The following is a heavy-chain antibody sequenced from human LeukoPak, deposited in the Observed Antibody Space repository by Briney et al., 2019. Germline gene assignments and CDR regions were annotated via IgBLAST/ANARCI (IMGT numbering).Heavy chain of an antibody. CDR2: ISAYNGNT. CDR3: ARSSYYYDSSGFGGPYAFDI. Sequence: ASVKVSCKASGGTFSSYGISWVRQAPGQGLEWMGWISAYNGNTNYAQKLQGRVTMTTDTSTSTAYMELRSLRSDDTAVYYCARSSYYYDSSGFGGPYAFDIWGQGTMVTVSS. V-gene: IGHV1-18*01. D-gene: IGHD3-22*01. CDR1: GGTFSSYG. J-gene: IGHJ3*02.